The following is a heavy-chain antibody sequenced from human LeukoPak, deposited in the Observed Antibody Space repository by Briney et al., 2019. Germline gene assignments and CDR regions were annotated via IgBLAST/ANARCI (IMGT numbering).Heavy chain of an antibody. CDR1: GGSISSYY. V-gene: IGHV4-59*12. CDR3: ARVFGIVGATWFDP. J-gene: IGHJ5*02. D-gene: IGHD1-26*01. CDR2: IYYSGST. Sequence: KPSETLSLTCTVSGGSISSYYWSWIRQPPGKGLEWIGYIYYSGSTNYNPSLKSRVTISVDTSKNQFSLKLSSVTAADTAVYYCARVFGIVGATWFDPWGQGTLVIVSS.